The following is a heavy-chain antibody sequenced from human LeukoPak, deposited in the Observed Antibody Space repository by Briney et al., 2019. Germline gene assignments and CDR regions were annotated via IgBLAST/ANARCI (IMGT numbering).Heavy chain of an antibody. D-gene: IGHD1-26*01. CDR1: GYSITPSGSYY. V-gene: IGHV4-38-2*02. CDR3: ARERSGSYFPRRSWFDP. J-gene: IGHJ5*02. CDR2: FYHGGTT. Sequence: SETLSLTCTVSGYSITPSGSYYWAWIRQPPGKGLEWIGDFYHGGTTYYNASLKSRVTMSVDTSKNHFSLKLSSVTAADTAVYYCARERSGSYFPRRSWFDPWGQGTLVTVSS.